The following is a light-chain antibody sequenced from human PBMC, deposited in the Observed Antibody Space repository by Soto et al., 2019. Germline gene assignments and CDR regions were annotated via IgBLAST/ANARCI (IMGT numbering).Light chain of an antibody. CDR1: QSIYEN. J-gene: IGKJ4*01. CDR2: DTS. V-gene: IGKV3-15*01. CDR3: QQYNRCPLT. Sequence: EIVMTQSPATLSVSPGERVTLFCRASQSIYENLAWYQQKPGQTPRLVIYDTSTMATGTPGSFSGSGSGTEFTLTISSLQSEDFAVYYCQQYNRCPLTFGGGTKVEIK.